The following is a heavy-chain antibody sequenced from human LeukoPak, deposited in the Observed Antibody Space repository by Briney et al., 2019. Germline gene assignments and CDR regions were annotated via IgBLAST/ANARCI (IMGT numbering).Heavy chain of an antibody. CDR2: ISSSSSYI. CDR1: GFTFSSYS. D-gene: IGHD3-10*01. J-gene: IGHJ4*02. CDR3: ARDLFYYGSGSYYNY. Sequence: GGSLRLSCAASGFTFSSYSMNWVRQAPGKGLEWVSSISSSSSYIYYADSVKGRFTISRDNAKNSLYLQMNSLRAEDTAVYYCARDLFYYGSGSYYNYWGQGTLVTVSS. V-gene: IGHV3-21*01.